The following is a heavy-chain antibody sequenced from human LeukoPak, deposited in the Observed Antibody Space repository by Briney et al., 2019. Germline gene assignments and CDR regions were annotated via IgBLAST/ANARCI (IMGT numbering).Heavy chain of an antibody. J-gene: IGHJ4*02. Sequence: GESLKISCKGSGYIFPDYWIGWVRQMPGKGLEWMGIIYPGDSDTRYSPSFQGQVTISVDKSISTAYLHWSSLKASDSAIYYCTNSGLWRLMVDWGQGTLVTVSS. CDR1: GYIFPDYW. CDR3: TNSGLWRLMVD. D-gene: IGHD2-8*01. CDR2: IYPGDSDT. V-gene: IGHV5-51*01.